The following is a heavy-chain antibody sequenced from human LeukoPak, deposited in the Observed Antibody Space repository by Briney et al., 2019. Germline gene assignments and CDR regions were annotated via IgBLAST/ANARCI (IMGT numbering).Heavy chain of an antibody. J-gene: IGHJ3*02. CDR1: GFTFITYG. Sequence: GGSLRLSFAASGFTFITYGMSWVRQAPGKGLEWVANIKQDGSDKYYVDSVKGRFTIYRDDAKNSLYLQMNSLRAEDTAVYYCARLGYSSGWYGVGDAFDIWGQGTMVTVSS. CDR3: ARLGYSSGWYGVGDAFDI. CDR2: IKQDGSDK. D-gene: IGHD6-19*01. V-gene: IGHV3-7*01.